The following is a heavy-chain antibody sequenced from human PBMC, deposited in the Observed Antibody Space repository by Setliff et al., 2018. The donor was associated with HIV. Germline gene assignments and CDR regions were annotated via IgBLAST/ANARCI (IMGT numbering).Heavy chain of an antibody. Sequence: SETLSLTCTVSGASSSSHYWSWIRQPPGKAPEWIGYVYNSGTTKYNPSLKSRVTISVDTSKNQVSLKLTSVTAADTAVYYCARYKCINFACVGFDIWGQGTVVTVSS. J-gene: IGHJ3*02. CDR3: ARYKCINFACVGFDI. V-gene: IGHV4-59*11. CDR1: GASSSSHY. CDR2: VYNSGTT. D-gene: IGHD3-9*01.